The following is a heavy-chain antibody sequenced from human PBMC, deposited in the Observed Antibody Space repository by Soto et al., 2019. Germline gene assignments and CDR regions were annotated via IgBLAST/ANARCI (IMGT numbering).Heavy chain of an antibody. V-gene: IGHV1-18*01. CDR2: ISAYNGNT. CDR1: GYTFTSYG. D-gene: IGHD4-17*01. CDR3: GRVGQTLKTGDYVNWFDP. J-gene: IGHJ5*02. Sequence: ASVKVSCKASGYTFTSYGISWVRQAPGQGLEWMGWISAYNGNTNYAQKLQGRVTMTTDTSTSTAYMELRSLRSDDTAVYYCGRVGQTLKTGDYVNWFDPWGQGTLVTVSS.